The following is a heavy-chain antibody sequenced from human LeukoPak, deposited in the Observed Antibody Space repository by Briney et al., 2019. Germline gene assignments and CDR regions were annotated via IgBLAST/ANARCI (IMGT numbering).Heavy chain of an antibody. CDR2: IYTSGST. CDR1: GGSISSGSYY. CDR3: ARGNWGYYYYMDV. V-gene: IGHV4-61*02. Sequence: SETLSLTCTVSGGSISSGSYYWSWIRQPAGKGLEWIGRIYTSGSTNYNPSLKSRVTISVDTSKNQFSLKLSSVTAADTAVYYCARGNWGYYYYMDVWGKGTTVTVSS. J-gene: IGHJ6*03. D-gene: IGHD7-27*01.